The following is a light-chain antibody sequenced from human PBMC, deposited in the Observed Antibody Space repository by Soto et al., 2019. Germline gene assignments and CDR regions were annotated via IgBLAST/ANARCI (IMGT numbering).Light chain of an antibody. J-gene: IGKJ1*01. CDR3: QQYYSYFIA. V-gene: IGKV1-5*01. CDR1: QSISSW. CDR2: DVS. Sequence: DIQMTQSPSTLSASVGDRVTITCRASQSISSWLAWYQQKPGQAPKLLIFDVSSLESGAPSRFSGSGSGTEFTLTISSLQPDDFATYYCQQYYSYFIAFGQGTKVDIK.